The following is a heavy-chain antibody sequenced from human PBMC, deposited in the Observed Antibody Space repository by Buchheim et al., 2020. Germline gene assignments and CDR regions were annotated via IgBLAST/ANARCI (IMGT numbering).Heavy chain of an antibody. CDR3: ARDSPGYSSGWYEDY. CDR1: GLTVSSNY. Sequence: EVQLVESGGGLVQPGGSLRLSCAASGLTVSSNYMSWVRQAPGKGLEWVSVIYSGGSTYYADSVKGRFTISRDNSKNTLYLQMNSLRADDTAVYYCARDSPGYSSGWYEDYWGQGTL. V-gene: IGHV3-66*01. D-gene: IGHD6-19*01. CDR2: IYSGGST. J-gene: IGHJ4*02.